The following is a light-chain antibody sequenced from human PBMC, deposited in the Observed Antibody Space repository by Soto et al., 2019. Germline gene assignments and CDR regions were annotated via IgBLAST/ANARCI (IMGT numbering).Light chain of an antibody. CDR2: DVT. Sequence: QSALTQPASVSGSPGQSITISCTGTSSDVGGCDYVSWYQHHPGKAPKLMIYDVTNRPSGISNRFSGSKSGNTASLTISGLQAEDEADYYCSSYTSSSTLFVFGTGTKLTVL. CDR1: SSDVGGCDY. J-gene: IGLJ1*01. CDR3: SSYTSSSTLFV. V-gene: IGLV2-14*03.